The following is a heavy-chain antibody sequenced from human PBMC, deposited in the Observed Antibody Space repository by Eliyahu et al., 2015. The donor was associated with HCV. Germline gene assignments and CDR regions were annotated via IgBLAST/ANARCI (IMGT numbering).Heavy chain of an antibody. V-gene: IGHV4-61*02. Sequence: QVQLQESGPGLVKPSQTLSLTCTVSGGSIXSGSSYWSWIRQPAGKGLEWIGRIYTSGSTNYNPSLKSRVTISVDTSKNQFSLKLSSVTAADTAVYYCARDQAAMVYYYYGMDVWGQGTTVTVSS. D-gene: IGHD5-18*01. J-gene: IGHJ6*02. CDR1: GGSIXSGSSY. CDR3: ARDQAAMVYYYYGMDV. CDR2: IYTSGST.